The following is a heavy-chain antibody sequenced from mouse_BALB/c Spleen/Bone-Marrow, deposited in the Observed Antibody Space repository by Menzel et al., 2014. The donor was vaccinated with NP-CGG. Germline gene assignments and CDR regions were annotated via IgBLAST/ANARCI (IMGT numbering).Heavy chain of an antibody. CDR2: IDPANGNT. CDR1: GFNIKDTY. CDR3: ARYRYYGSSYAMDY. V-gene: IGHV14-3*02. J-gene: IGHJ4*01. Sequence: EVQLQQSGAELVKPGASVKLSCTASGFNIKDTYMHWVMQRPEQGLEWIGRIDPANGNTKYDPKFQGKAPITADTSSNTAYLQLSSLTSEDTAVYYCARYRYYGSSYAMDYWGQGTSVTVSS. D-gene: IGHD1-1*01.